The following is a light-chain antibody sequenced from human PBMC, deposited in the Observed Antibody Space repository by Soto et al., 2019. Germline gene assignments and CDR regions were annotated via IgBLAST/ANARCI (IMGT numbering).Light chain of an antibody. Sequence: ERVMTQSPATLSVSPVERATLSCRASQSVSNNLAWYQQKLGQAPRLLIYGASTRATGIPARFSGSGSVTEFTLTISSLQSEDFAVYYCQQYNNWPPTFGQGTKVDIK. V-gene: IGKV3D-15*01. CDR3: QQYNNWPPT. J-gene: IGKJ1*01. CDR2: GAS. CDR1: QSVSNN.